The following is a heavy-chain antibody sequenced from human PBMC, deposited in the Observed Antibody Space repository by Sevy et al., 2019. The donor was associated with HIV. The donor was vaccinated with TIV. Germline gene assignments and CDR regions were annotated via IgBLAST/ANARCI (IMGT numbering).Heavy chain of an antibody. CDR3: ARKFGGSLAPYFDY. V-gene: IGHV1-2*02. D-gene: IGHD1-26*01. J-gene: IGHJ4*02. CDR1: GYSFTGNF. Sequence: ASVKVSCKASGYSFTGNFIHWVRQAPGQGPEWMGWINPNNGGTNFARRFQGRVTMTSDTSITTAYMELSSLKPDDTAIYYCARKFGGSLAPYFDYWGQGSLVTVSS. CDR2: INPNNGGT.